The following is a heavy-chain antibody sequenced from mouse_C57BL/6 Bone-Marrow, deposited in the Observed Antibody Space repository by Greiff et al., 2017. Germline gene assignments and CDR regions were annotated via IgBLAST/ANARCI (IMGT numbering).Heavy chain of an antibody. CDR2: IYPGSGST. CDR3: ARRGSVHGFAY. J-gene: IGHJ3*01. CDR1: GYTFTRYW. D-gene: IGHD3-2*02. V-gene: IGHV1-55*01. Sequence: QVQLQQPGAELVKPGASVKMSCKASGYTFTRYWITWVKQRPGQGLEWIGDIYPGSGSTNYNEKFKSKATLTVDTSSSTAYMQLSSLTSADSAVYYCARRGSVHGFAYWGQGTLVTVSA.